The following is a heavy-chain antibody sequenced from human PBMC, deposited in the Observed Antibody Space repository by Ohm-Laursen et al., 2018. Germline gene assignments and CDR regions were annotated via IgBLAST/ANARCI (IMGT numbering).Heavy chain of an antibody. V-gene: IGHV3-66*01. CDR2: MYSGGST. J-gene: IGHJ6*02. Sequence: SLRLSCTASGFIVSSNYMNWVRQAPGKGLAWVSIMYSGGSTYYTDSVKGRFTISRDTSKNTLYLQMNSLRAEDTAVYYCARGSLNGLDVGGQGTTVTV. D-gene: IGHD3-16*01. CDR1: GFIVSSNY. CDR3: ARGSLNGLDV.